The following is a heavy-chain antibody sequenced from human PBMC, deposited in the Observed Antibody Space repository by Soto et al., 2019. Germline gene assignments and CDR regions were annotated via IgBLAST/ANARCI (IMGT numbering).Heavy chain of an antibody. CDR1: GYTFTNYG. V-gene: IGHV1-18*01. J-gene: IGHJ6*02. Sequence: QVQLVQSGAEVRKPGASVKVSCKASGYTFTNYGITWVRQAPGQGLEGMGWISAYNSNTNNAQKLQGRVTMTTDTSTSTAYMALRSLGSDDTAIYYCACGSIYGSRRGDYYGMDVWGQGTTVAVSS. D-gene: IGHD5-18*01. CDR2: ISAYNSNT. CDR3: ACGSIYGSRRGDYYGMDV.